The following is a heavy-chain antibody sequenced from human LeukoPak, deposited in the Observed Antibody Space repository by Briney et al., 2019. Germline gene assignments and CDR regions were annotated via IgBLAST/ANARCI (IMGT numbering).Heavy chain of an antibody. CDR1: GYTLTELS. J-gene: IGHJ6*03. Sequence: ASVKVSCKVAGYTLTELSMHCVRQAPGKGGEWRGGFDPEDGETIYAQKFQGRVTMTEDTSTDTAYMELSSLRSEDTAVYYCATESGAVTTDSGYYYMDVWGKGTTVTVSS. D-gene: IGHD4-11*01. V-gene: IGHV1-24*01. CDR2: FDPEDGET. CDR3: ATESGAVTTDSGYYYMDV.